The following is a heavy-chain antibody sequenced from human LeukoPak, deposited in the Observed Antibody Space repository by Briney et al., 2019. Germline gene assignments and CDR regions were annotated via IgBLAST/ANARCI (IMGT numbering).Heavy chain of an antibody. CDR1: SYTFTSYG. J-gene: IGHJ4*02. Sequence: ASVKVSCKASSYTFTSYGISWVRQAPGQGLEWMGWISAYNGNTNYAQKLQGRVTMTTDTSTSTAYMELRSLRSDDTAVYYCARVVSDYDILTGYSPGDLDYWGQGTLVTVSS. CDR3: ARVVSDYDILTGYSPGDLDY. CDR2: ISAYNGNT. D-gene: IGHD3-9*01. V-gene: IGHV1-18*01.